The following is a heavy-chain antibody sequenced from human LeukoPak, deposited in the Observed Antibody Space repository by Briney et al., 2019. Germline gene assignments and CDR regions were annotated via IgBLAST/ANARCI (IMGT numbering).Heavy chain of an antibody. J-gene: IGHJ4*02. CDR3: AKPTSLKDANYGLTVTNY. V-gene: IGHV3-30*02. CDR1: GFNFSAYG. D-gene: IGHD3-10*01. CDR2: IRYDGNIK. Sequence: GGSLRLSCAASGFNFSAYGMHWVRQAPGKGLEWVTFIRYDGNIKYYADSVKGRFTISRDNSKNTPDLQMNSLRVEGTAVYYCAKPTSLKDANYGLTVTNYWGQGILVTVSS.